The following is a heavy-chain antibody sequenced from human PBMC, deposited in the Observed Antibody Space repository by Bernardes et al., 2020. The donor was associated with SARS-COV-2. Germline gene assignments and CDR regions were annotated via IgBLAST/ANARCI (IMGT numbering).Heavy chain of an antibody. CDR3: VRGPSDGHGRFEY. V-gene: IGHV3-74*01. CDR1: GFTFSGYW. CDR2: ISGDGRTT. J-gene: IGHJ4*02. Sequence: GWSLRLSCTASGFTFSGYWMHWVRQAPGKGLVWVSRISGDGRTTTYADSVKGRFTISRDNARNTLYLQMNSLRAEDMAVYYCVRGPSDGHGRFEYWGQGTLATVSS.